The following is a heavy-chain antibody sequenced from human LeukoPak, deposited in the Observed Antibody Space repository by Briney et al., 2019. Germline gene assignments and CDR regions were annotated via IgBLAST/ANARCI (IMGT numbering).Heavy chain of an antibody. D-gene: IGHD2-21*01. CDR3: ARSYRGRRFDY. V-gene: IGHV1-2*02. CDR2: INPSSGGT. Sequence: ASVMVSCKASGYTCTGYYVHWVRQAPGQGLEWMGWINPSSGGTNYAQKFQGRVTMTRDTSISTAYLELSRLRSDDTAVYYCARSYRGRRFDYWGQGTLVTVSS. CDR1: GYTCTGYY. J-gene: IGHJ4*02.